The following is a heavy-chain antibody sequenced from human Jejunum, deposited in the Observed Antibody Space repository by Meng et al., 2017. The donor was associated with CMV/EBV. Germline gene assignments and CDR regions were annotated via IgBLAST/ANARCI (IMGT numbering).Heavy chain of an antibody. CDR2: IYWDDDK. CDR1: GFSLSTSEVG. D-gene: IGHD2-2*01. J-gene: IGHJ5*02. CDR3: ALFTRSWFDP. V-gene: IGHV2-5*02. Sequence: QITLEESGPTLVKPTQTLTLTCTFSGFSLSTSEVGVGWIRQPPGKALEWLAVIYWDDDKRYSPSLKSRLTITKDTSKNQVVLTLTNMDPVDTATYYCALFTRSWFDPWGQGTLVTVSS.